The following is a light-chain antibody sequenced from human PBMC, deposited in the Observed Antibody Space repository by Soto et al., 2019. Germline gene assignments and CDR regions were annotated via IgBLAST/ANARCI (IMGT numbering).Light chain of an antibody. CDR2: DAY. CDR1: QSIRSW. Sequence: DIQMTQSPSILSASVGDRVTITCRASQSIRSWLAWYQQKPGKAPKLLIYDAYSLESGVPSRFSGSGSATEFTLTISSLQPDDFATYYCQQYESYWTFGQGTKVDIK. J-gene: IGKJ1*01. CDR3: QQYESYWT. V-gene: IGKV1-5*01.